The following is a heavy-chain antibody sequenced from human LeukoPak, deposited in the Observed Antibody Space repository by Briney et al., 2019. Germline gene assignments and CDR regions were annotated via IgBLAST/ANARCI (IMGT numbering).Heavy chain of an antibody. CDR1: GFTFSSYA. Sequence: GGSLRLSCAASGFTFSSYAMHWVRQAPGKGLEWVAVISYDGSNKYYADSVKGRFTISRDNSKNTLYLQMNSLRAGDTAVYYCAREPRSSGYFDYWGQGTLVTVSS. D-gene: IGHD6-19*01. CDR3: AREPRSSGYFDY. CDR2: ISYDGSNK. J-gene: IGHJ4*02. V-gene: IGHV3-30-3*01.